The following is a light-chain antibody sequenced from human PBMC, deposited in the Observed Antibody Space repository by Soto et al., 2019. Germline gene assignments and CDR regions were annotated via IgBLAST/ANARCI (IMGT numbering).Light chain of an antibody. Sequence: DFQMPHSPSSLSASVGDRVTISCRASQTISSYLNWYQQKPRKTRTLLIYAASSLQSEVPSRFSRSGSATDFTLTISSLQPEDFATYYCQQSHGIPYNFGQGTKLEIK. J-gene: IGKJ2*01. V-gene: IGKV1-39*01. CDR1: QTISSY. CDR2: AAS. CDR3: QQSHGIPYN.